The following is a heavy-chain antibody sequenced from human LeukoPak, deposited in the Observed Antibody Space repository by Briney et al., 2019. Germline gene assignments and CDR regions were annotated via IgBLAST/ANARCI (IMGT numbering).Heavy chain of an antibody. V-gene: IGHV3-9*01. Sequence: GRSLRLSCAASGFTFDDYAMHWVRQAPGKGLEGVSGISWNSGSIGYADSVKGRFTISRDNAKNSLYLQMNSLRAEDTALYYCAKDGDSSGWIFDYWGQGTLVTVSS. CDR2: ISWNSGSI. D-gene: IGHD6-19*01. CDR1: GFTFDDYA. CDR3: AKDGDSSGWIFDY. J-gene: IGHJ4*02.